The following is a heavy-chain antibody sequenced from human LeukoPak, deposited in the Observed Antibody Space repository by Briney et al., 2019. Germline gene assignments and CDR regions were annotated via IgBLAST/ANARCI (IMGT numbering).Heavy chain of an antibody. V-gene: IGHV3-21*04. CDR3: ARDRYSGYGGLFEY. Sequence: PGGSLRLSCAASGFTFSSYNMKWVRQAPGKGLECVSSIDISGNFIYYADSVEGRFTISRDNAKNSLYLQMKSLRAEDTAVYYCARDRYSGYGGLFEYWGQGTLVTVSS. D-gene: IGHD5-12*01. CDR2: IDISGNFI. J-gene: IGHJ4*02. CDR1: GFTFSSYN.